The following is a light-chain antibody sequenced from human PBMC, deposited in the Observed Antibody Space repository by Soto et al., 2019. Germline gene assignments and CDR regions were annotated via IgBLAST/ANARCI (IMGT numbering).Light chain of an antibody. CDR3: QQANSFPPS. CDR2: AAS. CDR1: QGISNW. V-gene: IGKV1D-12*01. J-gene: IGKJ5*01. Sequence: DIQMTQSPSSVSASVGDRVTITCRASQGISNWLAWYQQKPGKAPKLLIYAASSLQSGVPSRFSGSGSGTDFALAISGLQPEDVATCYCQQANSFPPSFGQGKRLEIK.